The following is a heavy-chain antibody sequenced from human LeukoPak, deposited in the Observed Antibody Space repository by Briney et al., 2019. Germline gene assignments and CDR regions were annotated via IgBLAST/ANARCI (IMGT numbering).Heavy chain of an antibody. CDR2: IYTSGST. CDR1: GGSISSSSYY. V-gene: IGHV4-61*02. Sequence: KSSETLSLTCTVSGGSISSSSYYWSWIRQPAGKGLEWIGRIYTSGSTNYNPSLKSRVTISVDTSKNQFSLKLSSVAAADTAVYYCARGALRVFDYWGQGTLVTVSS. J-gene: IGHJ4*02. CDR3: ARGALRVFDY. D-gene: IGHD2-15*01.